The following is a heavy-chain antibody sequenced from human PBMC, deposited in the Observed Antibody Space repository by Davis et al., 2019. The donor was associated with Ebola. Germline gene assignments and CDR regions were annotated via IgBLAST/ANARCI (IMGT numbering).Heavy chain of an antibody. V-gene: IGHV1-46*01. J-gene: IGHJ6*01. D-gene: IGHD5-12*01. CDR3: ASYDLHTMGHGADV. CDR1: GYTFTGYY. CDR2: INPSGGST. Sequence: ASVKVSCKASGYTFTGYYMHWVRQAPGQGLEWMGWINPSGGSTSYAQKFQGRVTMTRDTSTSTVYMELSSLRSEDTAVYYCASYDLHTMGHGADVGGQGTTVTVSS.